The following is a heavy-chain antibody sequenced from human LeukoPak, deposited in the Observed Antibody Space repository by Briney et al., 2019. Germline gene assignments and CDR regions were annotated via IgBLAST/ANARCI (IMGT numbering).Heavy chain of an antibody. D-gene: IGHD3-10*01. CDR3: ARPPDRGSGSYGPHYYYYYMDV. Sequence: PGGSLRLSCAASGITFSSYGMSWIRQAPGKGLEWVSYISSSGSTIYYADSVKGRFTISRDNAKNSLYLQMNSLRAEDTAVYYCARPPDRGSGSYGPHYYYYYMDVWGKGTTVTISS. CDR2: ISSSGSTI. J-gene: IGHJ6*03. CDR1: GITFSSYG. V-gene: IGHV3-11*01.